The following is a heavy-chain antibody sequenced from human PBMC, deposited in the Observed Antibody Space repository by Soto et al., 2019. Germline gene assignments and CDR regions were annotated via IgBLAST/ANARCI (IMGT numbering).Heavy chain of an antibody. CDR3: ARDQRSTVTTWVDD. CDR2: ISSSGSTI. V-gene: IGHV3-11*01. CDR1: GFTFSDYY. Sequence: TGGSLRLSCAASGFTFSDYYMSWIRQAPGKGLEWVSYISSSGSTIYYADSVKGRFTISRDNAKNSLYLQMNSLRAEDTAVYYCARDQRSTVTTWVDDWGQGTRVTVAS. D-gene: IGHD4-4*01. J-gene: IGHJ4*02.